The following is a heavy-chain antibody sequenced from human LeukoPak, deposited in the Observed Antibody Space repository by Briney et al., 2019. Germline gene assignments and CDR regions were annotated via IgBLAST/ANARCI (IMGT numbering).Heavy chain of an antibody. CDR2: ISGSGGST. J-gene: IGHJ4*02. Sequence: GGSLRLSCATSGFTFTSYAMSWVRQAPGKGLEWVSAISGSGGSTYYADSVKGRFTISRDNSKNTLYLQMNSLRAEDTAVYYCAKDQGPYSSGWYEDWGQGTLVTVSS. CDR3: AKDQGPYSSGWYED. V-gene: IGHV3-23*01. D-gene: IGHD6-19*01. CDR1: GFTFTSYA.